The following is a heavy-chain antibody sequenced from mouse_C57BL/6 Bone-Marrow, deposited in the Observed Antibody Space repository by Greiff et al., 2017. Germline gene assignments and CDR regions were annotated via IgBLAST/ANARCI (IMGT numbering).Heavy chain of an antibody. D-gene: IGHD2-4*01. Sequence: EVMLVESGGGLVKPGGSLKLSCAASGFTFSSYAMSWVRQTPEKRLEWVATISDGGSYTYYPDNVKGRFTISRDNAKNNLYLQMSHLKSEDTAMYYCAREGDDYERFAYWGQGTLVTVSA. V-gene: IGHV5-4*01. CDR3: AREGDDYERFAY. CDR1: GFTFSSYA. J-gene: IGHJ3*01. CDR2: ISDGGSYT.